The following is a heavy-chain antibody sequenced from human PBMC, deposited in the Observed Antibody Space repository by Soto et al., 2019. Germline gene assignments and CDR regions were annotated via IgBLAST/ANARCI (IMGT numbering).Heavy chain of an antibody. CDR2: ISWNSGTI. J-gene: IGHJ4*02. CDR1: GFTFDDYD. Sequence: GGSLRLSCAASGFTFDDYDMHWVRQTPGKGLEWVSGISWNSGTIGYADSVKGRFTISRDNAKNSLYLQMNSLRAEDTALYYCAKGPSDSSGYYRSPYFDYWGQGTLVTVSS. V-gene: IGHV3-9*01. CDR3: AKGPSDSSGYYRSPYFDY. D-gene: IGHD3-22*01.